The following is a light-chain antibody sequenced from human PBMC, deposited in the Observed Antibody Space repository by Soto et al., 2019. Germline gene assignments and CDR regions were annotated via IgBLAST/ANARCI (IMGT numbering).Light chain of an antibody. CDR2: AAS. J-gene: IGKJ1*01. V-gene: IGKV1-39*01. CDR3: QQTYSTPWWT. CDR1: QTITSD. Sequence: DIQMTQSPSSLSASVGDRVTITCRASQTITSDLNWYQQRPGKAPKLLLYAASNLQSGVPSRFSGSGSGTDFTFIISSLQPEDSATYYCQQTYSTPWWTFGQGTKVEIK.